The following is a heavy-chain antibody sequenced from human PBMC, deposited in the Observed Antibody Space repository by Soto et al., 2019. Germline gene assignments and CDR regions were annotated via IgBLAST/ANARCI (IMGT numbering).Heavy chain of an antibody. J-gene: IGHJ4*02. Sequence: TGGSLRLSCAASGFTFSSYWMHWVRQAPGKGLLWVSRLNSDGSDTSYADSVKGRFTISRDNAKNTLYLQMNSLRAEDTAVYYCARDQPIAAAENYFDDRGQGSSVTVSS. V-gene: IGHV3-74*01. D-gene: IGHD6-13*01. CDR1: GFTFSSYW. CDR3: ARDQPIAAAENYFDD. CDR2: LNSDGSDT.